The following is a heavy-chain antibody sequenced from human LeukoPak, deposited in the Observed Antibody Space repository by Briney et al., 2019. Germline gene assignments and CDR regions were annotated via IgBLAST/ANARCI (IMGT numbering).Heavy chain of an antibody. D-gene: IGHD3-22*01. CDR3: ARDSGSGYYYW. Sequence: SVKVSCKASGGTFSSYAISWVRQAPGQGLEWMGGIIPIFGTANYAQKFHGRVTITADESTSTAYMELSSLRSEDTAVYYCARDSGSGYYYWWGQGTLVTVPS. CDR1: GGTFSSYA. CDR2: IIPIFGTA. V-gene: IGHV1-69*13. J-gene: IGHJ4*02.